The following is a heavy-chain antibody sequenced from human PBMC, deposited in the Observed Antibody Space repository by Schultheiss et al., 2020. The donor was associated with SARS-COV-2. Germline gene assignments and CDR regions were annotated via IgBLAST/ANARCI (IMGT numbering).Heavy chain of an antibody. CDR2: ISAYNGNT. CDR1: GYTFTSYG. V-gene: IGHV1-18*01. J-gene: IGHJ4*02. Sequence: ASVKVSCKASGYTFTSYGISWVRQAPGQGLEWMGWISAYNGNTNYAQKLQGRVTMTTDTSTSTAYMELRSLRSEDTAVYYCARVSRYSSGWYFDYWGQGTLVTVSS. CDR3: ARVSRYSSGWYFDY. D-gene: IGHD6-19*01.